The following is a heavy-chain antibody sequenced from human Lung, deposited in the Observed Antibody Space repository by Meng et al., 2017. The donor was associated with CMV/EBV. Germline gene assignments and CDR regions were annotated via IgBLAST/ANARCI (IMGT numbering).Heavy chain of an antibody. V-gene: IGHV1-8*01. Sequence: SVKVSXKASGYTFSYYDIIWVRQASGQGLEWVGWMNPNRGNTSYAQKFQGRVTMTRDTSTSIAYMELSSLRSGDTAVYYCARGQVQCSTINCRDYSFSGMDVWGQGXTVTFSS. CDR2: MNPNRGNT. CDR3: ARGQVQCSTINCRDYSFSGMDV. CDR1: GYTFSYYD. D-gene: IGHD2/OR15-2a*01. J-gene: IGHJ6*02.